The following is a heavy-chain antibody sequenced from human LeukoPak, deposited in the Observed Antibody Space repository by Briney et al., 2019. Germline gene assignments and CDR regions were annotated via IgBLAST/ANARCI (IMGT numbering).Heavy chain of an antibody. CDR1: GFTFSSYS. D-gene: IGHD6-13*01. Sequence: PGGSLRLSCAASGFTFSSYSMNWVRQAPGKGLEWVSSISSSYIYYANTGKGRFTISRDNAKNAMYLHMNSQRAEDTAVYYCARGARRPTSSSWYYFDYWGQGTLVTVSS. J-gene: IGHJ4*02. CDR3: ARGARRPTSSSWYYFDY. V-gene: IGHV3-21*01. CDR2: ISSSYI.